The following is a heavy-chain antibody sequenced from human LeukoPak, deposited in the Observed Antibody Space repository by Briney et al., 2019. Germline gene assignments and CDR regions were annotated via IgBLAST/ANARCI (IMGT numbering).Heavy chain of an antibody. V-gene: IGHV3-23*01. J-gene: IGHJ4*02. D-gene: IGHD2-2*01. Sequence: GGSLRLSCAPSGFTFNNYAMSWVRHAPGKGREWVSAICGSVASTFYADSVKGRFTNSRDSSKNTLYPQMNRLRAEDTAIYYCAKSITNSCYYRGIDYWGRGTLVTVSS. CDR1: GFTFNNYA. CDR2: ICGSVAST. CDR3: AKSITNSCYYRGIDY.